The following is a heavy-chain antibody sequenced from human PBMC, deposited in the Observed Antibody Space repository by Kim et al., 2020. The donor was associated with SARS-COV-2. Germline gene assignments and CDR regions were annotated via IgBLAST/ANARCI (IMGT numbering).Heavy chain of an antibody. V-gene: IGHV4-30-4*01. CDR1: GGSISSGDYY. CDR3: AREYDFWSGHKRYYYGMDV. J-gene: IGHJ6*02. CDR2: IYYSGST. D-gene: IGHD3-3*01. Sequence: SETLSLTCTVSGGSISSGDYYWSWIRQPPGKGLEWIGYIYYSGSTYYNPSLKSRVTISVDTSKNQFSLKLSSVTAADTAVYYCAREYDFWSGHKRYYYGMDVWGQGTTVTVSS.